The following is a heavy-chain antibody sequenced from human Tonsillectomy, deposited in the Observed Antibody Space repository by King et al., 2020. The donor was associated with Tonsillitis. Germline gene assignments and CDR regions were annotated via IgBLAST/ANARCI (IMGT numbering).Heavy chain of an antibody. J-gene: IGHJ4*02. V-gene: IGHV3-23*04. CDR2: ISGSGGST. CDR1: GFAFNNYP. D-gene: IGHD4-17*01. CDR3: AKMETTVLTPFHY. Sequence: VQLVESGGGLVQPGGSLRLSCAASGFAFNNYPLSWVRQTPGQGLEWVSTISGSGGSTYYADSVKGRFTVSRDNSKNTLYLHMNSLRVDDTAVYYCAKMETTVLTPFHYWGQGTLITVSS.